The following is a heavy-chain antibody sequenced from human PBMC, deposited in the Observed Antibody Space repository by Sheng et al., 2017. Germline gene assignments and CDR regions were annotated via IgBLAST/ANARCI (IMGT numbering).Heavy chain of an antibody. J-gene: IGHJ4*01. CDR2: FDPVHGEQ. CDR1: GHTLSEVA. V-gene: IGHV1-24*01. CDR3: ATSSAGIRVRGVLNDN. D-gene: IGHD3-10*01. Sequence: QVQLVQSGAKVKKPGASVKVSCKVSGHTLSEVAIHWVRQAPGQGLEWIGCFDPVHGEQFLAQNFPGRVMLTEDTTTDTAYMEVSSLTSADTAVYYCATSSAGIRVRGVLNDNWG.